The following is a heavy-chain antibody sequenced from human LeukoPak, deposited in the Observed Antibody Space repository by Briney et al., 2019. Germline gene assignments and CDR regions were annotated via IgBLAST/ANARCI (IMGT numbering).Heavy chain of an antibody. CDR2: ISGSSSNI. D-gene: IGHD1-26*01. V-gene: IGHV3-48*01. CDR3: ARDRLKYSGSPKAGVDY. CDR1: GFTFSSYC. J-gene: IGHJ4*02. Sequence: AGGTLSLTCAASGFTFSSYCMNWVRQPPGKGLEWVSYISGSSSNIYYPASVKGRFTISRDSAKNSLYLQMNSLRAEDTAVYDCARDRLKYSGSPKAGVDYWGQGTLVTVSS.